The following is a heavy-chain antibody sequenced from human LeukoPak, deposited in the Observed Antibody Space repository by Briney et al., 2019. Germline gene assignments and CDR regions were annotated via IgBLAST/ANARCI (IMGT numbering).Heavy chain of an antibody. V-gene: IGHV3-23*01. J-gene: IGHJ4*02. CDR2: ISGSGGNT. CDR3: ARDPSRLAEAGYLDH. CDR1: GFTFSSYA. D-gene: IGHD6-19*01. Sequence: GGSLRLSCVASGFTFSSYAMTWVRQAPGKGLEWVSTISGSGGNTYYADSVKGRFTISRDQSKNTQYLQMNRVRTEDTAVYYCARDPSRLAEAGYLDHWGQGTLVTVSS.